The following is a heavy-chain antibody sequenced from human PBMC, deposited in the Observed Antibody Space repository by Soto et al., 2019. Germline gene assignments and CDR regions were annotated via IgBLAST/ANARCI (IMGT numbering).Heavy chain of an antibody. CDR1: GFTFGDYA. CDR3: TREGYYYDSSGYYYFEDAFDI. Sequence: PVGSLRLSCTASGFTFGDYAMSWFRQAPGKGLEWVGFIRSKAYGGTTEYAASVKGRFTISRDDSKSIAYLQMNSLKTEDTAVYYCTREGYYYDSSGYYYFEDAFDIWGQGTMVTVS. V-gene: IGHV3-49*03. CDR2: IRSKAYGGTT. D-gene: IGHD3-22*01. J-gene: IGHJ3*02.